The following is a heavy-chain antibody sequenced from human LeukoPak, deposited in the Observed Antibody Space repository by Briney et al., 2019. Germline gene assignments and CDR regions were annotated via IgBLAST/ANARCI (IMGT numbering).Heavy chain of an antibody. CDR3: AKDYRSSSWYYFDY. CDR1: GFTFSSYW. D-gene: IGHD6-13*01. V-gene: IGHV3-74*01. J-gene: IGHJ4*02. CDR2: INSDGSST. Sequence: GGSLRLSCAASGFTFSSYWMHWVRQAPGKGLVWVSRINSDGSSTSYADSVKGRFTISRDNAKNSLYLQMNSLRAEDMALYYCAKDYRSSSWYYFDYWGQGTLVTVSS.